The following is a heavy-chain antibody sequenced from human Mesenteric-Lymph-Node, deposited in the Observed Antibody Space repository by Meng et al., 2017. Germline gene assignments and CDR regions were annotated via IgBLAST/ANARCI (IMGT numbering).Heavy chain of an antibody. Sequence: QVQLQEPGQGLVQPSPTLSLTGAGSGGSISSSNWWSWVRQPPGKGLEWIGDIYHSGSTNYNPSLKSRVTISVDKSKNQFSLNLSSVTAADTAVYYCARVGQWLPIDYWGQGTLVTVSS. CDR3: ARVGQWLPIDY. V-gene: IGHV4-4*02. CDR1: GGSISSSNW. D-gene: IGHD6-19*01. J-gene: IGHJ4*02. CDR2: IYHSGST.